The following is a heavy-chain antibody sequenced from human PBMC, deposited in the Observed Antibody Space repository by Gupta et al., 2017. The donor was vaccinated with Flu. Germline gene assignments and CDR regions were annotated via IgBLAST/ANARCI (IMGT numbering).Heavy chain of an antibody. CDR2: IYYSGST. CDR3: ARKSIAAEPRRDYFDY. D-gene: IGHD6-13*01. CDR1: GGSISSSSYY. V-gene: IGHV4-39*01. J-gene: IGHJ4*02. Sequence: QLQLQESGPGLVKPSETLSLTCTVSGGSISSSSYYWGWIRQPPGKGLEWIGSIYYSGSTYYNPSLKSRVTISVDTSKNQFSLKLSSVTAADTAVYYCARKSIAAEPRRDYFDYWGQGTLVTVSS.